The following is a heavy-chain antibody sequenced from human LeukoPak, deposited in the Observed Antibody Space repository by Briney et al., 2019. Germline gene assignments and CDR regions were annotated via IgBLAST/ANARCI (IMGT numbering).Heavy chain of an antibody. CDR3: ARGYILTGYFNNWFDP. V-gene: IGHV4-59*01. Sequence: SETQSLTCSVSGGSISTYYWSWIRQPPGKGLEYIGYIHYTGSTNYNSSLKRRVTLSVDTSKNQFSLKLSSVTAADTAIYYCARGYILTGYFNNWFDPLGRGALVTVSS. CDR2: IHYTGST. J-gene: IGHJ5*02. CDR1: GGSISTYY. D-gene: IGHD3-9*01.